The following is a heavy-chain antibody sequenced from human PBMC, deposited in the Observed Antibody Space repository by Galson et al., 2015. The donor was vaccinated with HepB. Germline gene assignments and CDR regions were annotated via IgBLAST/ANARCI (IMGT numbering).Heavy chain of an antibody. V-gene: IGHV3-21*01. J-gene: IGHJ4*02. Sequence: SLRLSCAASGFTFSSYSMNWVRQAPGKGLEWVSSISSSSYIYYADSVKGRFTISRDNAKNSLYLQMNSLRAEDTAVYYCARDVGPYYFDYWGQGTLVTVSS. CDR3: ARDVGPYYFDY. CDR1: GFTFSSYS. D-gene: IGHD1-26*01. CDR2: ISSSSYI.